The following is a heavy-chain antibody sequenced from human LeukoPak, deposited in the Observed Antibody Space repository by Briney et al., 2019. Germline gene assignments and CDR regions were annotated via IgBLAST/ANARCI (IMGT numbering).Heavy chain of an antibody. Sequence: SETLSLTCTVSGGSISTYYWNWIRQPPGKGLEWIGYIYYSGSTNYNPSLESRVTISVDTSKNQFSLKLSSVTAADTAVYYCARGGDTAMGRTIDYWGQGTLVTVSS. CDR1: GGSISTYY. CDR3: ARGGDTAMGRTIDY. J-gene: IGHJ4*02. D-gene: IGHD5-18*01. V-gene: IGHV4-59*01. CDR2: IYYSGST.